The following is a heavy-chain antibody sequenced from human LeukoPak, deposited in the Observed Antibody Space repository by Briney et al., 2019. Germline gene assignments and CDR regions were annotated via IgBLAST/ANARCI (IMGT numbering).Heavy chain of an antibody. J-gene: IGHJ6*03. CDR3: AKIVGAPPPYYYYMDV. Sequence: SETLSLTCTVSGGSISSSSYYWGWIRQPPGKGLEWIGSIYYSGSTYYNPSLKSRVTISVDTSKNQFSLKLSSVTAADTAVYYCAKIVGAPPPYYYYMDVWGKGTTVTVSS. D-gene: IGHD1-26*01. V-gene: IGHV4-39*07. CDR1: GGSISSSSYY. CDR2: IYYSGST.